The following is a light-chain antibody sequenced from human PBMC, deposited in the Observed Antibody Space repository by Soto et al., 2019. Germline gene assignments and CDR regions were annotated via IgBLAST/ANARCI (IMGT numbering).Light chain of an antibody. CDR3: QQYNNWPGT. CDR2: GAS. Sequence: EIVLTQSPGTLSLSPGERATLSCRASQSVSSNLAWYQQKPGQAPRLLIYGASTRATGIPARFSGSGSGTEFTLTISSLQSEDFALYYCQQYNNWPGTFGQGTKVEIK. V-gene: IGKV3-15*01. CDR1: QSVSSN. J-gene: IGKJ1*01.